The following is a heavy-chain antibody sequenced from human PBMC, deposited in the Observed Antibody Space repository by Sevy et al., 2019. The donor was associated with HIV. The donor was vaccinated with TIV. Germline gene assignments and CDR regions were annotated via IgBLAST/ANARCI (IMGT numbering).Heavy chain of an antibody. J-gene: IGHJ4*02. CDR3: AKWTTVIPIDY. CDR1: GFTFSSYG. V-gene: IGHV3-30*02. Sequence: GGSLRLSCAASGFTFSSYGMHWVRQAPGKGLEWVAFIRYDGSNKYYADSVKGRFTISRDNSKNTLYLQKNSLRAEDTAVYYCAKWTTVIPIDYWGQGTLVTVSS. CDR2: IRYDGSNK. D-gene: IGHD4-4*01.